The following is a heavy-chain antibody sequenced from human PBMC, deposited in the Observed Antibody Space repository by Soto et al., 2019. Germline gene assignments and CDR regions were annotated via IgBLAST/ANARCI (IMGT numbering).Heavy chain of an antibody. CDR2: IIPIFGTA. CDR3: AAWTPRGIAVAGATAFDY. Sequence: SVKVSCKASGGTFSSYAISWVRQAPGQGLEWMGGIIPIFGTANYAQKFQGRVTITADESTSTAYMELSSLRSEDTAVYYCAAWTPRGIAVAGATAFDYWGQGTLVTVSS. J-gene: IGHJ4*02. V-gene: IGHV1-69*13. CDR1: GGTFSSYA. D-gene: IGHD6-19*01.